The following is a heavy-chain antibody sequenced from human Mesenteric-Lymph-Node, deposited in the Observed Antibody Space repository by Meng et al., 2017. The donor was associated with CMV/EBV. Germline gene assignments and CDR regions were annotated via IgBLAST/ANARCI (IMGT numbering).Heavy chain of an antibody. V-gene: IGHV3-53*01. CDR1: GFTVSSNF. Sequence: GESLKISCAASGFTVSSNFMTWVRQAPGKGLEWVSVIYSDGSTYYADSVKGRFTISRDNSKNTLFLQMNSLRAEDTAVYYCARERAARLDFDSWGQGTLVTVSS. CDR2: IYSDGST. J-gene: IGHJ4*02. CDR3: ARERAARLDFDS. D-gene: IGHD6-6*01.